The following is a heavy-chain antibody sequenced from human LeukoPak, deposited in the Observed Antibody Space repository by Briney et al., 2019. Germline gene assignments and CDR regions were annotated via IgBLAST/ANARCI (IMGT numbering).Heavy chain of an antibody. J-gene: IGHJ4*02. CDR1: GFTFSSYA. D-gene: IGHD1-26*01. CDR3: ARGGGIYGLWDY. V-gene: IGHV3-74*03. CDR2: IYSDGSSY. Sequence: GGSLRLSCAASGFTFSSYAMSWVRQAPGKGLVWVSRIYSDGSSYTADSVKGRFTISRDNAKDTLYLQMNSLRVEDTAVHYCARGGGIYGLWDYWGQGTLVTVSS.